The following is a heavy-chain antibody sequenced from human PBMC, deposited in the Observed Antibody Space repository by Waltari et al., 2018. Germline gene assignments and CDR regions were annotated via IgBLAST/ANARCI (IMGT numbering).Heavy chain of an antibody. CDR3: ASLYERFDY. V-gene: IGHV3-33*01. CDR2: IWYDGSNK. J-gene: IGHJ4*02. CDR1: GFTFSSYG. Sequence: QVQLVESGGGVVQPGRSLRLSCAASGFTFSSYGMHWVRQAPGKGLEWVAVIWYDGSNKYYADSVKCRFTISRDNSKNTLYLQMNSLRAEDTAVYYCASLYERFDYWGQGTLVTVSS. D-gene: IGHD3-22*01.